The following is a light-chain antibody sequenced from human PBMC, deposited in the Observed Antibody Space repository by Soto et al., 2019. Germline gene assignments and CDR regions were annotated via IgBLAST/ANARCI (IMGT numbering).Light chain of an antibody. CDR1: QGINSH. J-gene: IGKJ4*01. V-gene: IGKV1-9*01. CDR2: AAS. CDR3: KQVSGYPLN. Sequence: DIQLTQSPSFLSASVGDRVTITCRASQGINSHLAWYQQGPEKAPKLLIYAASTLQIGVPLRFSGSASGTEFTLTISRLQTDDFATYYYKQVSGYPLNFGGGTKVDIK.